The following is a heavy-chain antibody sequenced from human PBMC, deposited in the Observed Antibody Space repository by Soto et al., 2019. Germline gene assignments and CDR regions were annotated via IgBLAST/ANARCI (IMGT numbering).Heavy chain of an antibody. CDR3: ARDLGSTNYYFDY. CDR2: IWYDGSNK. Sequence: QVQLVESGGGVVQPGRSLRVSCVTSGFTFSRYGMHWVRQAPGKGLEWVALIWYDGSNKYYADSVKGRFTISRDDSENTLYLQMNSLRDEDTAMYFCARDLGSTNYYFDYWGRGTLVIVS. J-gene: IGHJ4*02. V-gene: IGHV3-33*01. D-gene: IGHD1-7*01. CDR1: GFTFSRYG.